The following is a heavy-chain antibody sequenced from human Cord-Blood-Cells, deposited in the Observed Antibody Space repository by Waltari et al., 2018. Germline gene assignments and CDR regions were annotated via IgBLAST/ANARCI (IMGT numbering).Heavy chain of an antibody. CDR3: ARGRNYYDSSGYYYYYYYMDV. Sequence: EVQLVESGGGLVKPGGSLSLSCAASGFTFSSYSMNWVRQAPGKGLEWVSSISSSSSYIYYADSVKGRFTISRDNAKNSLYLQMNSLRAEDTAVYYCARGRNYYDSSGYYYYYYYMDVWGKGTTVTVSS. CDR1: GFTFSSYS. V-gene: IGHV3-21*01. J-gene: IGHJ6*03. D-gene: IGHD3-22*01. CDR2: ISSSSSYI.